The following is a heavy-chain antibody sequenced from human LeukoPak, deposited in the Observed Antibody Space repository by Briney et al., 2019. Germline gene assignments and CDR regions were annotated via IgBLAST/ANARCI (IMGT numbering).Heavy chain of an antibody. D-gene: IGHD3-9*01. CDR2: IYYSGST. J-gene: IGHJ4*02. Sequence: SETLSHTCTVSGGSISSYYWSWIRQPPGRGLEWIGYIYYSGSTNYNPSLKSRVTISVDTSKNQFSLKLSSVTAADTAVYYCARDGGILTGVDYWGQGTLVTVSS. V-gene: IGHV4-59*01. CDR3: ARDGGILTGVDY. CDR1: GGSISSYY.